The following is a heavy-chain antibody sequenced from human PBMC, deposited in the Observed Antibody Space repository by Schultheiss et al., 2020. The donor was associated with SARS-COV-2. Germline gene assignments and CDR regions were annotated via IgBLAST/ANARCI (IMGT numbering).Heavy chain of an antibody. CDR3: ARGVRSRTLRDTAMAKTVFDY. CDR1: GYSVSSGYY. J-gene: IGHJ4*02. Sequence: SETLSLTCAVFGYSVSSGYYWGWIRQPPGKGLEWIGEINHSGSTNYNPSLKSRVTISVDTSKNQFSLKLSSVTAADTAVYYCARGVRSRTLRDTAMAKTVFDYWGQGTLVTVSS. V-gene: IGHV4-38-2*01. D-gene: IGHD5-18*01. CDR2: INHSGST.